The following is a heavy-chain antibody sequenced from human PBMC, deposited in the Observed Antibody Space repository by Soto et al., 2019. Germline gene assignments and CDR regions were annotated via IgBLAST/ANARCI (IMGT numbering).Heavy chain of an antibody. CDR3: ARDLGDFWSGYYTLHY. CDR2: INPNSGGT. D-gene: IGHD3-3*01. Sequence: EASVKVSCKASGYTFTGYYMHWVRQAPGQGLEWMGWINPNSGGTNYAQKFQGRVTMTRDTSISTAYMELSRLRSDDTAVYYCARDLGDFWSGYYTLHYWGQGTLVTVSS. CDR1: GYTFTGYY. J-gene: IGHJ4*02. V-gene: IGHV1-2*02.